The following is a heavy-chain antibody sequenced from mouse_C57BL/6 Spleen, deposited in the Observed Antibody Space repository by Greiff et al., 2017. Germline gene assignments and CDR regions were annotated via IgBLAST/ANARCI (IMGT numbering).Heavy chain of an antibody. D-gene: IGHD2-4*01. J-gene: IGHJ4*01. CDR3: ARPYDYDVCYSMDY. CDR2: INRYDSDT. Sequence: QVQLLQPGADLVRPASSLSLSCKASGYTFTSYWMHWVNQTPTPSLQWIGNINRYDSDTHYNQKFKNQITLTVDKSSSTSYMQLSSLTSEDSAVYYCARPYDYDVCYSMDYWGQGTSVTVSS. CDR1: GYTFTSYW. V-gene: IGHV1-52*01.